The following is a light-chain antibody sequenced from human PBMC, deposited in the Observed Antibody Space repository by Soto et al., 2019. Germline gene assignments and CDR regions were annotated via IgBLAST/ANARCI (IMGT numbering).Light chain of an antibody. CDR2: GAS. CDR3: QQYNNWPRT. Sequence: EIVMTPSPATLSVSAGERATLSCRASQSVSSDLAWYHQKPGQAPRLLIYGASTRATGIPARFSGSGSGTEFTLTISSLQSEDFAVYYCQQYNNWPRTFGQGTKVDIK. J-gene: IGKJ1*01. V-gene: IGKV3-15*01. CDR1: QSVSSD.